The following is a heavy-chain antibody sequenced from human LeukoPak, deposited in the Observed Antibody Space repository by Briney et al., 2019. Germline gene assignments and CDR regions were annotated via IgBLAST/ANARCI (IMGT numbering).Heavy chain of an antibody. CDR2: INPNSGDT. J-gene: IGHJ6*02. CDR3: ARSPDYNWNYGPPNYYYYYGMDV. V-gene: IGHV1-2*06. D-gene: IGHD1-7*01. CDR1: GYTFADYY. Sequence: GASVKVSCRASGYTFADYYLHWVRQAPGQGLEWMGRINPNSGDTSYAQKFQGRVTMTRDTSTSTVYMELSSLRSEDTAVYYCARSPDYNWNYGPPNYYYYYGMDVWGQGTTVTVSS.